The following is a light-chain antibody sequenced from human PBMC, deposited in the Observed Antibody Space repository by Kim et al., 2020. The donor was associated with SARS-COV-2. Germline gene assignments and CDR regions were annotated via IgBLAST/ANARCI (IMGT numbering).Light chain of an antibody. Sequence: ASVGDRVTITCRASQGISNYLGWYQQKPGRVPKLLIYATSTLQTGVPSRFSGSGSGTDFTLTISSLQPEDVATYYCQKYNSAPLTFGEGTKVDIK. CDR3: QKYNSAPLT. V-gene: IGKV1-27*01. J-gene: IGKJ4*01. CDR1: QGISNY. CDR2: ATS.